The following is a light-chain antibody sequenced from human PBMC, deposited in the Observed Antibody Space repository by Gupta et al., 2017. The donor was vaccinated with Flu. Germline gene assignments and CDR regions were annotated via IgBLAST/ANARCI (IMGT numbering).Light chain of an antibody. CDR1: SSNIGSNS. V-gene: IGLV1-44*01. Sequence: QSVLTQPPSVSGTLGQRVTITCPGSSSNIGSNSVNWYQQLPGTAPKLLIFSNNQRPSGVPDRFSGSKSGTSASLAISGLQSEDEADYYCAAWDDSLNGLVFGGGTKLTVL. J-gene: IGLJ3*02. CDR2: SNN. CDR3: AAWDDSLNGLV.